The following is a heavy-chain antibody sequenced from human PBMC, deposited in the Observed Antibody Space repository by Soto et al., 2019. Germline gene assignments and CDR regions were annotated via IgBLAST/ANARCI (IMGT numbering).Heavy chain of an antibody. D-gene: IGHD3-10*01. J-gene: IGHJ6*02. CDR3: ARDPYYGSDYYYYYGMDV. Sequence: QVQLVQSGAEVKKPGASVKVSCKASGYTFTSYGISWVRQAPRQGLEWMGWISAYNGNTNYAQKLQGRVTMTTDTSTSKAYMERRSLRSDDTAVYYCARDPYYGSDYYYYYGMDVWGQGTTVTVSS. CDR1: GYTFTSYG. CDR2: ISAYNGNT. V-gene: IGHV1-18*01.